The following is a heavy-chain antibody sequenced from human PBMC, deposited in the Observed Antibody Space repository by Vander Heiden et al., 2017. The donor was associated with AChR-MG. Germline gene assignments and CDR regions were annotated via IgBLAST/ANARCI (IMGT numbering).Heavy chain of an antibody. CDR2: INPNSGGT. D-gene: IGHD2-15*01. V-gene: IGHV1-2*02. CDR3: ARVLCSGGSCYSGY. J-gene: IGHJ4*02. CDR1: GYTFTGYY. Sequence: QVQLVQSGAEAKKPGASVKVSCTASGYTFTGYYMHWGRQAPGQGLEWMGWINPNSGGTNYAQKFQGRVTMTRDMSISTAYMELSRLRSDDTAVYYCARVLCSGGSCYSGYWGQGTLVTVSS.